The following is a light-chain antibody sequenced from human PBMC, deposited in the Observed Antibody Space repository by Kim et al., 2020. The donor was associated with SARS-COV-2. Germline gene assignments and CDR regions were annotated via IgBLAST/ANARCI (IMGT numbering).Light chain of an antibody. J-gene: IGLJ2*01. CDR3: NSRDTSGNHVV. V-gene: IGLV3-19*01. CDR1: SLRSYY. CDR2: GKN. Sequence: ALGQTVGITCQGDSLRSYYASWYQQKPGQAPVLVIYGKNNRPSGIPDRFSGSSSGFTASLTITGAQAEDEADYYCNSRDTSGNHVVFGGGTQLTVL.